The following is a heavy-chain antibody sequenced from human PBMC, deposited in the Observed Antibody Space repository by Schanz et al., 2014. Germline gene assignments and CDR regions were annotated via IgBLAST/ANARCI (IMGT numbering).Heavy chain of an antibody. CDR3: ARDKGGYYPFDY. V-gene: IGHV3-7*01. J-gene: IGHJ4*02. CDR2: IKQDESER. CDR1: GFTFSDSA. Sequence: EVQLVESGGGLVQPGGSLRLSCEASGFTFSDSAMYWLRQAPGRGLEWVANIKQDESERSYVDSVKGRFTISRDNAKNSLYLQMNSLRAEDTAVYYCARDKGGYYPFDYWGQGTLVTVSS. D-gene: IGHD3-3*01.